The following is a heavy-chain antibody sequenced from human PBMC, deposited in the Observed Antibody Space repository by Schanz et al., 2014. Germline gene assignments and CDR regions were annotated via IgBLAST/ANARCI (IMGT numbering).Heavy chain of an antibody. V-gene: IGHV7-4-1*02. J-gene: IGHJ4*02. CDR1: GYTFTRSV. Sequence: QVQLVQSGSELKKPGASVKVSCKASGYTFTRSVISWVRQAPGQGLEWMGWINTKTGNPTYAQGFTGRFVFSLDTSVSTTHLQITNLKADDTAVYYCARGYCAGTSCPIFDYWGQGTLVTVSS. D-gene: IGHD2-2*01. CDR3: ARGYCAGTSCPIFDY. CDR2: INTKTGNP.